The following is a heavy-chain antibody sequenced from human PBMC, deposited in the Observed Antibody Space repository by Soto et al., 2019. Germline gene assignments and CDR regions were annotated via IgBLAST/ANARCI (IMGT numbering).Heavy chain of an antibody. CDR1: GGSISSGDYY. Sequence: SETLSLTCTVSGGSISSGDYYWSWIRQPPGKGLEWIGYIYYSGSTYYNPSLKSRVTISVDTSKNQFSLKLSSVTAADTAVYYCARVARYDFWTSYQHAFEIWGQETMVTVSS. CDR2: IYYSGST. D-gene: IGHD3-3*01. J-gene: IGHJ3*02. CDR3: ARVARYDFWTSYQHAFEI. V-gene: IGHV4-30-4*01.